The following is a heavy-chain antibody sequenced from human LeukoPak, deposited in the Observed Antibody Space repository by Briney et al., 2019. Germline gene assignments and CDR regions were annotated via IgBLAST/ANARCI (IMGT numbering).Heavy chain of an antibody. CDR1: GYTFTSYG. CDR2: ISAYNGNT. D-gene: IGHD3-22*01. CDR3: AGEVDYYDSSGYYFD. J-gene: IGHJ4*02. Sequence: ASVKVSCKTSGYTFTSYGISWVRQAPGQGLEWMGWISAYNGNTNYAQKLQGRVTMTTDTSTSTAYMELRSLRSDDTAVYYCAGEVDYYDSSGYYFDWGQGTLVTVSS. V-gene: IGHV1-18*01.